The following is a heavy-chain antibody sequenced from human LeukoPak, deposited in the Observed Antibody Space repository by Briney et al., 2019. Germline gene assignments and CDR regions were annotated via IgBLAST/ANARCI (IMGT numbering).Heavy chain of an antibody. J-gene: IGHJ5*02. V-gene: IGHV3-9*01. CDR3: GRDVGP. Sequence: GGSLRLSCAASGFTFDDYAMHWVRQAPGKGLEWVSGISWNSGSIGYVDSVKGRFTISRDSSKNTMYLQMNSLRVEDTAMYYCGRDVGPWGQGTLVTVSS. CDR1: GFTFDDYA. CDR2: ISWNSGSI.